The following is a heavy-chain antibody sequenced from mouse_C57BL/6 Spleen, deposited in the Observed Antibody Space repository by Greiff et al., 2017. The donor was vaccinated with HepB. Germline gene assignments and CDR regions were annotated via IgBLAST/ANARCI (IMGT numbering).Heavy chain of an antibody. D-gene: IGHD6-1*01. J-gene: IGHJ4*01. Sequence: EVQRVESVAELVRPGASVKLSCTASGFNIKNTYMHWVKQRPEQGLEWIGRIDPANGNTKYAPKFQGKATITADTSSNTAYLQLSSLTSEDTAIYYCAREPSLAFYAMDYWGQGTSVTVSS. CDR1: GFNIKNTY. V-gene: IGHV14-3*01. CDR3: AREPSLAFYAMDY. CDR2: IDPANGNT.